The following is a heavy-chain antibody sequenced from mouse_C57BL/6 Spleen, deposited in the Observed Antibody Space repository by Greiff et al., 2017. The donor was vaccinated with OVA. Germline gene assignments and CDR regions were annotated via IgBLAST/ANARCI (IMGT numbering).Heavy chain of an antibody. CDR2: ISYDGSN. V-gene: IGHV3-6*01. Sequence: DVQLQESGPGLVKPSQSLSLTCSVTGYSITSGYYWNWIRQFPGNKLEWMGYISYDGSNNYNPSLKNRISITRDTSKNQFFLKLNSVTTEDTATYYCSITTVGYYFDYWGQGTTLTVSS. CDR3: SITTVGYYFDY. CDR1: GYSITSGYY. D-gene: IGHD1-1*01. J-gene: IGHJ2*01.